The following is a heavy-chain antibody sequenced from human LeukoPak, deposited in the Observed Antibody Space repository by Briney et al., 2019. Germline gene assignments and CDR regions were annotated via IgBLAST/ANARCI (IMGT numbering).Heavy chain of an antibody. V-gene: IGHV3-7*04. CDR2: IKQDGSEK. J-gene: IGHJ3*02. D-gene: IGHD1-1*01. CDR3: ARDRVQFRAFDI. CDR1: GFTFSRTT. Sequence: GGSLTLSCGASGFTFSRTTMSWVRQAPGKGLEWVANIKQDGSEKYYVDSVKGRFTISRDNAKNSLYLQMNSLRAEDTAVYYCARDRVQFRAFDIGGQGTMVTVSS.